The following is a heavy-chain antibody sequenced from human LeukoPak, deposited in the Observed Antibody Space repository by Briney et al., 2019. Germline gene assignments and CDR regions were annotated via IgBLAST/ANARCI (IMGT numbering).Heavy chain of an antibody. Sequence: ASVKVSCKASGYTFTGYYMHWVRQAPGQGLEWMGWINPNSGGTNYAQKFQGRVTMTRDTSISTAYMELSRLRSDDTAVYYCARTTYYDFWSGYPPKNYYYYMDVWGKGTTVTVSS. V-gene: IGHV1-2*02. J-gene: IGHJ6*03. CDR3: ARTTYYDFWSGYPPKNYYYYMDV. D-gene: IGHD3-3*01. CDR2: INPNSGGT. CDR1: GYTFTGYY.